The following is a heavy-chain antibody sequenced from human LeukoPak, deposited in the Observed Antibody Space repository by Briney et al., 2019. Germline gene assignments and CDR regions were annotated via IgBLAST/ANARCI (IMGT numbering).Heavy chain of an antibody. CDR1: GGSISSSYYY. Sequence: SETLSLTCTVSGGSISSSYYYWGWIRQPPGKGLEWIGSIYYSGSTYYNPSLKSRVTISVDTSKNQFSLKLSSVTAADTAVYYCARDSMAASAFDIWGQGTMVTVSS. CDR2: IYYSGST. D-gene: IGHD5-24*01. CDR3: ARDSMAASAFDI. J-gene: IGHJ3*02. V-gene: IGHV4-39*07.